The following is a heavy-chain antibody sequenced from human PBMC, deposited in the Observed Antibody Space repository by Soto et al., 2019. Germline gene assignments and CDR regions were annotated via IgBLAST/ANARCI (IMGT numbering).Heavy chain of an antibody. CDR2: INHSGST. Sequence: SETLSLTCAVYGGSFSCYYWIWIRQPPGKGLEWIGEINHSGSTNYNPSLKSRVTISVDTSKNQFSLKLSSVTAADTAVYYCARVDYDILTGYDFDYWGQGTLVTVSS. V-gene: IGHV4-34*01. CDR1: GGSFSCYY. J-gene: IGHJ4*02. CDR3: ARVDYDILTGYDFDY. D-gene: IGHD3-9*01.